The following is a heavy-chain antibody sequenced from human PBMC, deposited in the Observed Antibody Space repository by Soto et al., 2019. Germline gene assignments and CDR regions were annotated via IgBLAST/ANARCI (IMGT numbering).Heavy chain of an antibody. CDR3: ASWELPN. D-gene: IGHD3-10*01. Sequence: QVQLVESGGGVVQPGRSLRLSCAASGFTFSSYGMHWVRQAPGKGLEWVAVISYDGSNKYYADSVKGRFTISRDNSKNTLYLQMNSLRAEDTAVYYCASWELPNWGQGTLVTVSS. J-gene: IGHJ4*02. V-gene: IGHV3-30*03. CDR2: ISYDGSNK. CDR1: GFTFSSYG.